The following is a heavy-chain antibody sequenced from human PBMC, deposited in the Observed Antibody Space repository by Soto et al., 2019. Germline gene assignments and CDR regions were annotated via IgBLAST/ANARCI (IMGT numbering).Heavy chain of an antibody. CDR3: TTDRGYLTFDY. V-gene: IGHV3-7*01. J-gene: IGHJ4*02. CDR1: AFTFINFW. Sequence: GPLRLSWAACAFTFINFWMNWVREAPGKGLEWVANIKEDGTTKYYLDSVKGRFTVSRDNVKNSLYLQMNSLRAEDTAMYYCTTDRGYLTFDYWGPGPLVTV. D-gene: IGHD3-22*01. CDR2: IKEDGTTK.